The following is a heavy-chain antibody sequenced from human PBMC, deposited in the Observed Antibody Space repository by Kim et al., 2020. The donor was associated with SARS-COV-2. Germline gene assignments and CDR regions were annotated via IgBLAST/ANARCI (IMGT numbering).Heavy chain of an antibody. CDR3: TTANGNYDILTDYYSNYNYYEMDV. J-gene: IGHJ6*04. V-gene: IGHV3-15*01. Sequence: GGSLRLSCAASGFTFSNAWMSWVRQAPGKGLEWVGRIKSKTDSGTTDDAVPVRGRFTSSRADSKNTLYLQMNSLKTKDTAVYYCTTANGNYDILTDYYSNYNYYEMDVWGEGTTVTVSS. D-gene: IGHD3-9*01. CDR1: GFTFSNAW. CDR2: IKSKTDSGTT.